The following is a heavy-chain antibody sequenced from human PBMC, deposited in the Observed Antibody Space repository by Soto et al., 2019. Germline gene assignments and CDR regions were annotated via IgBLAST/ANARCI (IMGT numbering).Heavy chain of an antibody. CDR2: IWYDGSNK. Sequence: QVQLVESGGGVVQPGRSLRLSCAASGFTFSSYGMHWVRQAPGKGLEWVAVIWYDGSNKYYADSVKGRSTISRDNSKNTLYLQMNSLRAEDTAVYYCARDKVPYDILTYFDYWGQGTLVTVSS. J-gene: IGHJ4*02. V-gene: IGHV3-33*01. CDR1: GFTFSSYG. D-gene: IGHD3-9*01. CDR3: ARDKVPYDILTYFDY.